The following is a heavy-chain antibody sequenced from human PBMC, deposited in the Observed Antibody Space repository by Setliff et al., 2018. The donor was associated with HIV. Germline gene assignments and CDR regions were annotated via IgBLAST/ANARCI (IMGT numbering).Heavy chain of an antibody. CDR3: ARIVRYYDSSGYLYYFDY. CDR1: GGSISSRSYY. CDR2: IFYSETVYYGGRT. D-gene: IGHD3-22*01. Sequence: PSETLSLTCTVSGGSISSRSYYWGWIRQPPGKGLEWIGSIFYSETVYYGGRTYYSPSLKSRVTISVDTSKSQFSLKLSSVTAADTAVYYCARIVRYYDSSGYLYYFDYWGQGTLVTVSS. V-gene: IGHV4-39*07. J-gene: IGHJ4*02.